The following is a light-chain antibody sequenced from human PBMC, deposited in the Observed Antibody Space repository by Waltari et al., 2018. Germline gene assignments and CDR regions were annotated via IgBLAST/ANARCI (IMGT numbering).Light chain of an antibody. CDR2: GAS. CDR3: QHSNSWPWT. CDR1: QSVNNK. Sequence: EIVMTQSPATLSVSPGERATLSCRASQSVNNKLAWYQQKPGQVPRLLIYGASTRATGFPAMFTGSGSGTEFTLTISSLQSEDSAVYYCQHSNSWPWTFGQGTKVEIK. V-gene: IGKV3-15*01. J-gene: IGKJ1*01.